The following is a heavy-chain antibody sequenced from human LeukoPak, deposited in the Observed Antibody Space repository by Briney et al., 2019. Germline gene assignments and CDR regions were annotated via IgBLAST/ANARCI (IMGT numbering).Heavy chain of an antibody. V-gene: IGHV1-2*02. CDR3: ARGDILTGYYSFDY. D-gene: IGHD3-9*01. Sequence: ASVKVSCKASGYTFAGYYMHWVRQAPGQGLEWMGWINPNSGGTNYAQKFQGRVTMTRDTSISTAYMELSRLRSDDTAVYYCARGDILTGYYSFDYWGQGTLVTVSS. CDR2: INPNSGGT. CDR1: GYTFAGYY. J-gene: IGHJ4*02.